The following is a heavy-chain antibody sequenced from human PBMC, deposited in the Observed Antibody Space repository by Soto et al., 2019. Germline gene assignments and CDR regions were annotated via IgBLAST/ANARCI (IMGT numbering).Heavy chain of an antibody. D-gene: IGHD3-22*01. V-gene: IGHV3-21*01. CDR1: GFTFSSYS. Sequence: GGSLRLSCAASGFTFSSYSMSWFRQSPGKGLEWVSSISSSSSYIYYADSVKGRFTISRDNAKNSLYLQMNSLRAEDTAVYYCARDLDYYDSSGQYWGQGTLVTVSS. J-gene: IGHJ4*02. CDR3: ARDLDYYDSSGQY. CDR2: ISSSSSYI.